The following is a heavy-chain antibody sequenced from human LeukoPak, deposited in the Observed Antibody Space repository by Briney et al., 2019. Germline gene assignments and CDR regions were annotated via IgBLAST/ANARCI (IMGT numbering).Heavy chain of an antibody. D-gene: IGHD3-22*01. J-gene: IGHJ5*02. CDR2: IYSGGST. CDR3: ARLQKNYYDSSGYHNRFDP. Sequence: PSETLSLTRSVSGVSISSYYRTWIRLPAGKGLEWIGRIYSGGSTNYNPSLKSRVTISVDTSKNQFSLKLSSVTAADTAVYYCARLQKNYYDSSGYHNRFDPWGQGTLVTVSS. V-gene: IGHV4-4*07. CDR1: GVSISSYY.